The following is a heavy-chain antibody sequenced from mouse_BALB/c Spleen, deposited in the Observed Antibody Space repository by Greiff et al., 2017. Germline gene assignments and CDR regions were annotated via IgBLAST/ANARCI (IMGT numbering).Heavy chain of an antibody. Sequence: EVQLQQSGPELVKPGASVKISCKASGYTFTDYNMHWVKQSHGKSLEWIGYIYPYNGGTGYNQKFKSKATLTVDNSSSTAYMELRSLTSEDSAVYYCARDYYGSSPWFAYWGQGTLVTVSA. J-gene: IGHJ3*01. CDR1: GYTFTDYN. V-gene: IGHV1S29*02. CDR3: ARDYYGSSPWFAY. D-gene: IGHD1-1*01. CDR2: IYPYNGGT.